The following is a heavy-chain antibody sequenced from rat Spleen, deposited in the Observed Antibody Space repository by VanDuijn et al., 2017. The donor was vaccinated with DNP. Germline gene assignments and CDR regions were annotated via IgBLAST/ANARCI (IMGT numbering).Heavy chain of an antibody. V-gene: IGHV5-25*01. CDR1: GFTFSNYD. J-gene: IGHJ2*01. Sequence: EVQLVESGGGLVQPGRSLKLSCAASGFTFSNYDMAWVRQAPTKGLEWVASISPSGGSTYYRDSVKGRFTVARDNAKSSLYLQMDSLRSEDTATYYCARLKGEWPYYFDYWGQGVMVTVSS. CDR2: ISPSGGST. CDR3: ARLKGEWPYYFDY. D-gene: IGHD1-1*01.